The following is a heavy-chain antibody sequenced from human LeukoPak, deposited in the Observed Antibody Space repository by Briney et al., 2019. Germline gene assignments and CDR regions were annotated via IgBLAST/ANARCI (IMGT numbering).Heavy chain of an antibody. CDR2: IYYSGST. V-gene: IGHV4-31*03. CDR1: GGSISSGGYY. J-gene: IGHJ4*02. Sequence: SETLSLTCTVSGGSISSGGYYWSWIRQHPGKGLEWIGYIYYSGSTYYNPSLKSRVTISVDTSKNQFSLKLSSVTAADTAVYYCARGHSVGAYDYWGQGTLVTVSS. CDR3: ARGHSVGAYDY. D-gene: IGHD1-26*01.